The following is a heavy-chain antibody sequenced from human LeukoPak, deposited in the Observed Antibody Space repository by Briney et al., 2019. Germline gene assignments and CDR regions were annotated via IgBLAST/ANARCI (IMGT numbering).Heavy chain of an antibody. CDR1: GYTFTSYD. V-gene: IGHV1-8*02. CDR2: MNPNSGNT. CDR3: AVTMAVSILRAFDI. J-gene: IGHJ3*02. Sequence: GASVKVSCKASGYTFTSYDINWVRQATGQGLEWMGWMNPNSGNTGYAQKFQGRVTMTRDTSITTAYMELSRLRSDDTAVYYCAVTMAVSILRAFDIWGQGTMVTVSS. D-gene: IGHD5-24*01.